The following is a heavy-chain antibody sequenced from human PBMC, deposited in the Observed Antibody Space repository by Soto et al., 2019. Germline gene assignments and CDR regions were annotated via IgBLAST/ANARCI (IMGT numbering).Heavy chain of an antibody. Sequence: ASVKVSCKASGYTFSGFYMHWVRQAPGQGLEWMGWINPNSGGTKSAEKFQGRVTMTRDTSISTAYMELSRLTSDDTAVYYCASAAVAGTAGLDFWGQGTQVTVSS. CDR2: INPNSGGT. CDR3: ASAAVAGTAGLDF. J-gene: IGHJ4*02. CDR1: GYTFSGFY. V-gene: IGHV1-2*02. D-gene: IGHD6-19*01.